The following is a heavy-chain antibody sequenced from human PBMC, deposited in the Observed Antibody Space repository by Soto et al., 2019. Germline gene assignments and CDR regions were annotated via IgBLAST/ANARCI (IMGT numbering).Heavy chain of an antibody. CDR2: IIPIFGTA. D-gene: IGHD1-1*01. J-gene: IGHJ6*02. CDR1: GGTFSSYA. V-gene: IGHV1-69*13. Sequence: GASVKVSCKASGGTFSSYAISWVRQAPGQGLEWMGGIIPIFGTANYAQKFQGRVTITADESTSTAYMELSSLRSEDTAVHYCASGTMERGYYYGMDVWRQGYTVTVSS. CDR3: ASGTMERGYYYGMDV.